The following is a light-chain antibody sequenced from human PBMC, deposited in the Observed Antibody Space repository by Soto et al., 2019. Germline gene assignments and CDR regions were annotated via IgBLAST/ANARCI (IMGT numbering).Light chain of an antibody. CDR1: QGISSY. CDR3: QQLNSYPLT. J-gene: IGKJ4*01. Sequence: DIQLTQSPSFLSASVGDRVAITCRASQGISSYLAWYQKKPGTAPKLLIHSASTLQSGVPSRFSGSGSGTEVTLTISSLQPEDFAIYYCQQLNSYPLTFGGGTKVEIK. CDR2: SAS. V-gene: IGKV1-9*01.